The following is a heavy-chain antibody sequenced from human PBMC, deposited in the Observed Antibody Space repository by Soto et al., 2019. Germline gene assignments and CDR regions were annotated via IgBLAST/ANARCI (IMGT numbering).Heavy chain of an antibody. Sequence: GGSLRLSCAASGFTFSSYWMSWVRQAPGKGLEWVANIKQDGSEKYYVDSVKGRFTISRDNAKNSLYLQMNRLRAEDTAVYYCARVGYYDSSGYYYWGQGTLVTVSS. CDR1: GFTFSSYW. CDR2: IKQDGSEK. J-gene: IGHJ4*02. D-gene: IGHD3-22*01. CDR3: ARVGYYDSSGYYY. V-gene: IGHV3-7*03.